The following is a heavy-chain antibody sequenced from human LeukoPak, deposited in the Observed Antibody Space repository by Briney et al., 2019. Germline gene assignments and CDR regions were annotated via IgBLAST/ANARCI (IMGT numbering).Heavy chain of an antibody. CDR2: IIPILNVA. CDR1: GGSFNSYV. V-gene: IGHV1-69*04. Sequence: ASVKVSCKASGGSFNSYVITWVRQAPGQGLEWMGRIIPILNVANFAQKFQGRVTITADLSTNTAHMELSSLRSEDTAVYYCTREGVYSPDGSGYHRDAFDIWGQGTVVTVSS. J-gene: IGHJ3*02. CDR3: TREGVYSPDGSGYHRDAFDI. D-gene: IGHD3-22*01.